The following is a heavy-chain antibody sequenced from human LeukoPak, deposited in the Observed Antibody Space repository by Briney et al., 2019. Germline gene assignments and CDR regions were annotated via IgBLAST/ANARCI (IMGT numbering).Heavy chain of an antibody. J-gene: IGHJ3*02. D-gene: IGHD2-2*01. CDR3: VRPRRYCSSTSCYAEDDAFDI. CDR2: IYPGDSDT. Sequence: GESLKISCKGSGYSFTSYWIDWGRQMPGKGLEWMGIIYPGDSDTRYSPSFQGQVTISADKSISTAYLQWSSLKTSDTAMYYCVRPRRYCSSTSCYAEDDAFDIWGQGTMVTVSS. CDR1: GYSFTSYW. V-gene: IGHV5-51*01.